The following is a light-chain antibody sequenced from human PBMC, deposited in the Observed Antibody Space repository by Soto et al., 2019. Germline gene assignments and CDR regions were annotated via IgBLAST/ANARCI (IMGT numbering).Light chain of an antibody. CDR1: QSISGY. Sequence: DIQLTQSPSSLSASIGDRVTIICRASQSISGYLNWYQQKPGKAPKPLIYAASSLQSGVPSRFSGSESGTDFTLTITSLQPVDFATYYCQQGYSNPITFGQGTRLEIK. V-gene: IGKV1-39*01. CDR2: AAS. J-gene: IGKJ5*01. CDR3: QQGYSNPIT.